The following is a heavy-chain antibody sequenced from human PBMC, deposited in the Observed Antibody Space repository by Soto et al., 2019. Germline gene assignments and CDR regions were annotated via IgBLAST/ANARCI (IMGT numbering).Heavy chain of an antibody. CDR3: ARAPVEVATGGSFQL. J-gene: IGHJ1*01. V-gene: IGHV1-69*11. CDR1: GGTFSSYA. CDR2: IIPILGRP. Sequence: QVQLVQSGAEVKKPGSSVKVSCKAAGGTFSSYAINWVRQAPGQGLEWMGGIIPILGRPNNAQKFRDRVTITADEATNTVYMELSSLRSEDTAVYYCARAPVEVATGGSFQLWGQGTLVTVSP. D-gene: IGHD5-12*01.